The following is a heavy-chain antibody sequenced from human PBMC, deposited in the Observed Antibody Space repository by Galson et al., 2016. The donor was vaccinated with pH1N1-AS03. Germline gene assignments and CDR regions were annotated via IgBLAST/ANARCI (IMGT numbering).Heavy chain of an antibody. V-gene: IGHV3-33*01. D-gene: IGHD5-24*01. CDR2: IWYDGSNK. CDR3: ARDRPNYNVYLDH. J-gene: IGHJ4*02. CDR1: RFTFRDYG. Sequence: SLRLSCAASRFTFRDYGFHWVRQAPGKGLEWVAVIWYDGSNKNYVDSVKGRFIVSSDNSNDTLYLQMNSLRAEDTAVYYCARDRPNYNVYLDHWGQGILVTVSS.